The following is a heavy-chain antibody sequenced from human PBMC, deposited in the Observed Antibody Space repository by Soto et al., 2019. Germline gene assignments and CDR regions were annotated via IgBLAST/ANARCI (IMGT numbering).Heavy chain of an antibody. CDR3: ARDGGRHSGGIDY. D-gene: IGHD1-26*01. V-gene: IGHV1-69*01. Sequence: QVQLVQSGAEVKKPGSSVKVSCKASGGTFSSYSINWVRQAPGQGLEWMGEIIPIFGTANYAQKYQGRVTITADESTSTAYMELSSLRSEDTAVYYCARDGGRHSGGIDYWGQGTLVTVSS. J-gene: IGHJ4*02. CDR1: GGTFSSYS. CDR2: IIPIFGTA.